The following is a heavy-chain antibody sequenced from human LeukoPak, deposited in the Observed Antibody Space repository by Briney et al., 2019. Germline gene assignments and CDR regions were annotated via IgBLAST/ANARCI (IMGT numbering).Heavy chain of an antibody. J-gene: IGHJ3*02. V-gene: IGHV3-23*01. CDR3: ASPAPDIVVVVTHIDAFDI. D-gene: IGHD2-15*01. CDR2: ISGSGGST. Sequence: GGSLRLSCAASGFTFSSYAMSWVRQAPGKGLEWVSSISGSGGSTYYADSVKGRFTISRDNSKNTLYLQMNSLRAEDTAVYYCASPAPDIVVVVTHIDAFDIWGQGTMVTVSS. CDR1: GFTFSSYA.